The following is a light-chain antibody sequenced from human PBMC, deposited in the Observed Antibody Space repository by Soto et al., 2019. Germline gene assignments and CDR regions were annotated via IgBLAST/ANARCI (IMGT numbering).Light chain of an antibody. J-gene: IGKJ1*01. V-gene: IGKV1-5*03. CDR3: QYWDDYSWT. CDR1: QSITDW. CDR2: KAT. Sequence: DIQMTQSPSTLSASVGDRVTITCRASQSITDWLDWYQQKPGKAPKFLIYKATNLEGGVPSRFSGSGSGTEFTLTISSVQPDDFATYYCQYWDDYSWTFGQGTKVEIK.